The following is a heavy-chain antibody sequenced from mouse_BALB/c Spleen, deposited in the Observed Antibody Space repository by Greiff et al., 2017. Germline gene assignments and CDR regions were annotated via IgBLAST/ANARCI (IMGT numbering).Heavy chain of an antibody. V-gene: IGHV14-3*02. D-gene: IGHD2-2*01. CDR1: GFNIKDYY. Sequence: VQLQQSGAELVRSGASVKLSCTASGFNIKDYYMHWVKQRPEQGLEWIGRIDPANGNTKYDPKFQGKATVTADTSSNTAYLQLSSLTSEDTAVYYCARLLGLRRDYLDYWGKGTTLTVSS. CDR3: ARLLGLRRDYLDY. CDR2: IDPANGNT. J-gene: IGHJ2*01.